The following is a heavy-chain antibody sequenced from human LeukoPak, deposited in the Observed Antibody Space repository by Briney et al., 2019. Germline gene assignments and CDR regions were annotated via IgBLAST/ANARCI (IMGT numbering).Heavy chain of an antibody. D-gene: IGHD3-10*01. J-gene: IGHJ4*02. CDR3: AKDMVRGVYDY. CDR2: ISGSGGST. CDR1: GFTFSSYG. Sequence: GGTLRLSCAASGFTFSSYGMSWVRQAPGKGLEWVSAISGSGGSTYYADSVKGRFTISRDNSKNTLYLQMNSLRAEDTAVYYCAKDMVRGVYDYWGQGTLVTVSS. V-gene: IGHV3-23*01.